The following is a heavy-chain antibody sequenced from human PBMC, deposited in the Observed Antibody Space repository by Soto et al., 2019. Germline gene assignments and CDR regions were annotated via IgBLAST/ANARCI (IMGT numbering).Heavy chain of an antibody. CDR1: GFTVSSNY. V-gene: IGHV3-53*01. CDR3: ARDIHYYDSSGCQEI. Sequence: PGGSLRLSCAASGFTVSSNYMSWVRQAPGKGLEWVSVIYSGGSTYYADSVKGRFTISRDNSKNTLYLQMNSLRAEDTAVYYCARDIHYYDSSGCQEIWGQGTLVTVSS. CDR2: IYSGGST. J-gene: IGHJ4*02. D-gene: IGHD3-22*01.